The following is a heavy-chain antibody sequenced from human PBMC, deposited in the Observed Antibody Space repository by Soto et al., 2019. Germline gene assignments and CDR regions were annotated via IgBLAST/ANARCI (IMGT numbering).Heavy chain of an antibody. CDR3: ARCYGYGDQQDY. Sequence: QVQLQESGPGLVKPSQTMSLTCTVSGGSISSGGYYWSWIRQHPGKGLEWIGYIYYSGSTYYNPYLKSRVTISVDTAKKQCSLKLSSVTAADTAVYYCARCYGYGDQQDYWGQGTLVTVSS. V-gene: IGHV4-31*03. CDR2: IYYSGST. J-gene: IGHJ4*02. CDR1: GGSISSGGYY. D-gene: IGHD4-17*01.